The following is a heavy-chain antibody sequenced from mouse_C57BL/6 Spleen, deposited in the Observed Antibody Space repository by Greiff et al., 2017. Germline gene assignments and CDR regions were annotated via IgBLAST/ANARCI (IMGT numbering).Heavy chain of an antibody. J-gene: IGHJ2*01. V-gene: IGHV1-53*01. CDR3: SGAAQVYYFDY. D-gene: IGHD3-2*02. CDR2: INPSNGGT. Sequence: QVQLQQPGTELVKPGASVKLSCKASGYTFTSYWMHWVKQRPGQGLEWIGNINPSNGGTNYNEKFKSKATLTEDTSSSTAYMQLSSLTSEDSAVYYCSGAAQVYYFDYWGQGTTLTVSS. CDR1: GYTFTSYW.